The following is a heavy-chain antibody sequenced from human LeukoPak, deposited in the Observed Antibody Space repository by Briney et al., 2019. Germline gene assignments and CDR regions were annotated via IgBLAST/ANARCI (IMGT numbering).Heavy chain of an antibody. Sequence: HEASVKVSCKASGYTFTGYYMHWVRQAPGQGLEWMGWINPNSGGTNYAQKFQGRVTMTRDTSISTAYMELSRLRSDDTAVYYCARGSYGYCSGGSCYTTDYYYYMDVWGKGTTVTVSS. V-gene: IGHV1-2*02. D-gene: IGHD2-15*01. CDR1: GYTFTGYY. CDR2: INPNSGGT. CDR3: ARGSYGYCSGGSCYTTDYYYYMDV. J-gene: IGHJ6*03.